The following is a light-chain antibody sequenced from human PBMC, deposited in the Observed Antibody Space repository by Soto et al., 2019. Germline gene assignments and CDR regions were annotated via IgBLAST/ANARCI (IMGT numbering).Light chain of an antibody. CDR2: EGV. J-gene: IGLJ1*01. Sequence: QSVLTQPASVSGSPGQSITITCTGSASNIGGYNLVSWYQHHAGKAPKVIIYEGVKRPSGVSNRFSGFKSGTTASLTISGLQAEDEADYYCCSYVGATTYVFGSGTK. CDR3: CSYVGATTYV. V-gene: IGLV2-23*01. CDR1: ASNIGGYNL.